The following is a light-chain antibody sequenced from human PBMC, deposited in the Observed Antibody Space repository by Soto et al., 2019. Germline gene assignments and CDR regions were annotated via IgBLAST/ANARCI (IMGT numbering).Light chain of an antibody. Sequence: EIVLTQSPDTLSLSPGERATLSCRASQSVSSDYLVWYQQKPGQAPRLLIYGASSRATGIPDRFSGSGSGTDFTLTISRLEPEDFAVYYCQQYGSSWTFGQGTKVEFK. CDR3: QQYGSSWT. CDR2: GAS. V-gene: IGKV3-20*01. CDR1: QSVSSDY. J-gene: IGKJ1*01.